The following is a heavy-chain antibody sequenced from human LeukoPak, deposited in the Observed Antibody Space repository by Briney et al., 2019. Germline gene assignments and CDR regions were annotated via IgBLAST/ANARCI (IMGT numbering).Heavy chain of an antibody. J-gene: IGHJ4*02. D-gene: IGHD2-2*01. V-gene: IGHV1-18*01. CDR1: GYTFTSYG. CDR2: ISAYSGNT. CDR3: ATQMAYCSSTSCSVH. Sequence: ASVKVSCKASGYTFTSYGISWVRQAPGQGLEWMGWISAYSGNTNYAQKLQGRVTMTTDTSTSTAYMELRSLRSDDTAVYYCATQMAYCSSTSCSVHWGQGTLVTVSS.